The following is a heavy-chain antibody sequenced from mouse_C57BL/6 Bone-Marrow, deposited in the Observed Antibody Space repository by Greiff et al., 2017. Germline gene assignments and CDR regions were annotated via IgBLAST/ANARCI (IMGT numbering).Heavy chain of an antibody. J-gene: IGHJ4*01. V-gene: IGHV1-61*01. CDR2: IYPSDSET. CDR3: ARGTTVVARYAMDY. CDR1: GYTFTSYW. D-gene: IGHD1-1*01. Sequence: QVQLQQPGAELVRPGSSVKLSCKASGYTFTSYWMDWVKQRPGQGLEWIGNIYPSDSETHYNQKFKDKVTLTVDKSSSTAYMQLSSLTSEDSAVYYCARGTTVVARYAMDYWGQGTSVTVSS.